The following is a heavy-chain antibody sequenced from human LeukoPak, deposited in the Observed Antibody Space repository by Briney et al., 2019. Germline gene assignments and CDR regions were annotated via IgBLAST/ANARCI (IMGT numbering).Heavy chain of an antibody. CDR2: INPNSGNT. Sequence: ASVKVSCKASGYTFTGYYMHWVRQAPGQGLEWMGWINPNSGNTNYAQKFQGRVTMTRDTSISTAYMELSRLRSDDTAVYYCARGNPQRYSYRYWGQGTLVTVSS. D-gene: IGHD5-18*01. V-gene: IGHV1-2*02. J-gene: IGHJ4*02. CDR3: ARGNPQRYSYRY. CDR1: GYTFTGYY.